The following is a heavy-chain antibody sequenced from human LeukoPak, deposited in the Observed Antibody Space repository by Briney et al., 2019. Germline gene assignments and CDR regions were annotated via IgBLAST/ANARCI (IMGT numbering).Heavy chain of an antibody. Sequence: GGSLRLSCAASGFTFSSYAMSWVRQAPGKGLEWVSAITNSGGTPYYADSVKGRFTISRDNSKNTLYLQMNSLRAEDTAVYYCAKDPPHVSWLFDYWGQGTLVTVSS. CDR3: AKDPPHVSWLFDY. V-gene: IGHV3-23*01. CDR1: GFTFSSYA. CDR2: ITNSGGTP. J-gene: IGHJ4*02. D-gene: IGHD3-16*01.